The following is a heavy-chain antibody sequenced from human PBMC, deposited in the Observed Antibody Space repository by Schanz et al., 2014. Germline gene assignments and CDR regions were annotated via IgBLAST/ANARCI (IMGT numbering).Heavy chain of an antibody. V-gene: IGHV3-11*06. CDR1: GLTFSDYY. CDR3: VPMSIAAH. Sequence: VQLVESGGGLAQPGGSLRLSCAASGLTFSDYYMSWIRQAPGKGLEWVSSISSTSSYIFYADSVKGRFTISRDNAKNSLYLQMNSLRAEDTAVYYCVPMSIAAHWGQGTLVTVSS. D-gene: IGHD6-6*01. J-gene: IGHJ4*02. CDR2: ISSTSSYI.